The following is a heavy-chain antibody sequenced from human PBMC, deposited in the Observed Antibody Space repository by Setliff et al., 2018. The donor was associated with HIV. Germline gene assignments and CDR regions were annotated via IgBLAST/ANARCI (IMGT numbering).Heavy chain of an antibody. CDR2: IKQEGSEK. CDR1: GFSFRSYW. V-gene: IGHV3-7*01. CDR3: ARQGNWEFDY. Sequence: GGSLRLSCAASGFSFRSYWMSWVRQAPGRGLEWVANIKQEGSEKYYVDSVEGRFTISRDNSKNSLYLQMISLRAEDTALYYCARQGNWEFDYWGQGTLVTVSS. J-gene: IGHJ4*02. D-gene: IGHD7-27*01.